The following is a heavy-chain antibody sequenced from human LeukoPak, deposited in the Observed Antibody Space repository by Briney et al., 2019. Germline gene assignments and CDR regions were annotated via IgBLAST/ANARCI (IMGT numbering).Heavy chain of an antibody. V-gene: IGHV3-33*01. D-gene: IGHD3-22*01. CDR2: IWYDGSNK. CDR3: ARQYYYDSSGYHDAFDI. CDR1: GLTFSSYG. Sequence: GGSLRLSCAASGLTFSSYGMHWVRQAPGKGLEWVAVIWYDGSNKYYADSVKGRFTISRDNSKNTLYLQMNSLRAEDTAVYYCARQYYYDSSGYHDAFDIWGQGTMVTVSS. J-gene: IGHJ3*02.